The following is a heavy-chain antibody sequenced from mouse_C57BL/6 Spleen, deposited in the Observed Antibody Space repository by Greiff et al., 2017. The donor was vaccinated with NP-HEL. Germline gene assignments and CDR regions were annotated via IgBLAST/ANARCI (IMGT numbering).Heavy chain of an antibody. Sequence: VQLQQSGAELVRPGASVKLSCTASGFNIKDYYMHWVKQRPEQGLEWIGRIDPEDGDTEYAPKFQGKATMTADTSSNTAYLQLSSLTSEDTAVYYCTTPHYYGSSPEYFDVWGTGTTVTVSS. CDR3: TTPHYYGSSPEYFDV. V-gene: IGHV14-1*01. CDR2: IDPEDGDT. J-gene: IGHJ1*03. D-gene: IGHD1-1*01. CDR1: GFNIKDYY.